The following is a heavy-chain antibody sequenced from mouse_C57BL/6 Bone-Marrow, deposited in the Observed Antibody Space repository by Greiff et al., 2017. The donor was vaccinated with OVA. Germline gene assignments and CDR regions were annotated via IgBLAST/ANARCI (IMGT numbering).Heavy chain of an antibody. CDR1: GFTFSDYG. J-gene: IGHJ1*03. CDR3: ARRDYRYFDV. CDR2: ISSGSSTI. Sequence: EVKLMESGGGLVKPGGSLKLSCAASGFTFSDYGMHWVRQAPEKGLEWVAYISSGSSTIYYADTVKGRFTISRDNAKNTLFLQMTSLRSEDTAMYYCARRDYRYFDVWGTGTTVTVSS. V-gene: IGHV5-17*01.